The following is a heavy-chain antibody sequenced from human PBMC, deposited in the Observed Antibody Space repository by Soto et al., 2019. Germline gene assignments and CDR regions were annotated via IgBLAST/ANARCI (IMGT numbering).Heavy chain of an antibody. D-gene: IGHD2-2*01. CDR1: GFSLSTSGMC. CDR2: VDWDDDK. Sequence: SGPTLVNPTQTLTLTCTFSGFSLSTSGMCVSWIRQPPGKALEWLALVDWDDDKYYSTSLKTRLTISKDTSKNQVVLTMTNMEPVDTATYYCARMKGPAASCYYYYYGMDVWCQGTTETVSS. J-gene: IGHJ6*02. CDR3: ARMKGPAASCYYYYYGMDV. V-gene: IGHV2-70*01.